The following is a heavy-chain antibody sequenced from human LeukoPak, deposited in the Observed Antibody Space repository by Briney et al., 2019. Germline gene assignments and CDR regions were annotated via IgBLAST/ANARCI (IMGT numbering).Heavy chain of an antibody. Sequence: PSETLSLTCAVSGGSFSGYYWSWIRQPPGKGLEWIGEINHSGSTNYNPSLKSRVTISVDTSKNQFSLKLSSVTAADTAVYYCARGRQLRFLEWFPSYGMDVWGQGTTVTVSS. J-gene: IGHJ6*02. CDR1: GGSFSGYY. D-gene: IGHD3-3*01. CDR2: INHSGST. CDR3: ARGRQLRFLEWFPSYGMDV. V-gene: IGHV4-34*01.